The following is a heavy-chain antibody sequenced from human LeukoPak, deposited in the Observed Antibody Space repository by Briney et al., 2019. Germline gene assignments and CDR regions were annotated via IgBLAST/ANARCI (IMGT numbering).Heavy chain of an antibody. CDR1: GYTFIYYG. Sequence: ASVKVSCKASGYTFIYYGISWVRQAPGQGLEWMGWINTSNGNTNYAQNLQGRVTMTTDTSTSTAYMELRSLRSDDTAIYFCARDLTGSRCRGGSCYFMFGYWGQGTLVTVSS. CDR3: ARDLTGSRCRGGSCYFMFGY. J-gene: IGHJ4*02. CDR2: INTSNGNT. V-gene: IGHV1-18*01. D-gene: IGHD2-15*01.